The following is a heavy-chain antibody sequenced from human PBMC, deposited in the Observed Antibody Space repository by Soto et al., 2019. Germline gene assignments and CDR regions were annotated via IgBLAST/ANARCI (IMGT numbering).Heavy chain of an antibody. V-gene: IGHV3-33*01. J-gene: IGHJ4*02. D-gene: IGHD3-22*01. Sequence: GGSLRLSCAASGFTFSSYGMHWVRQAPGKGLEWVAVIWYDGSNKYYADSVKGRFTISRDNSKNTLYLQMNSLRAEDTAVYYCARDGYYYDSSGYLGNFDYWGQGTLVTVSS. CDR2: IWYDGSNK. CDR3: ARDGYYYDSSGYLGNFDY. CDR1: GFTFSSYG.